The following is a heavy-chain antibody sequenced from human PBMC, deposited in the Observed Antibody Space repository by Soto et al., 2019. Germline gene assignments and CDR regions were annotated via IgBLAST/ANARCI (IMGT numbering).Heavy chain of an antibody. CDR3: ARLKYQLLASPSLAFDY. CDR2: IYYSGST. D-gene: IGHD2-2*01. CDR1: GGSISSYY. J-gene: IGHJ4*02. V-gene: IGHV4-59*08. Sequence: PETLSVTCTVSGGSISSYYWSWIRQPPGKGLEWIGYIYYSGSTNYNPSLKSRVTISVDTSKNHFSLKLSSVTAADTAVYYCARLKYQLLASPSLAFDYWGQGTLVTVSS.